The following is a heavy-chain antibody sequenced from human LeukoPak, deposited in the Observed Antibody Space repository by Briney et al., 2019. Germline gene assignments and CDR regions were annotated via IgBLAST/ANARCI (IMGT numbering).Heavy chain of an antibody. CDR1: GFTFSSYA. J-gene: IGHJ4*02. D-gene: IGHD5-24*01. CDR2: ISGGGGST. V-gene: IGHV3-23*01. CDR3: AKRSSRDGYNRDY. Sequence: GGSLRLSGAASGFTFSSYAMSWVRQAPGKGLEWVSAISGGGGSTYYADSVKGRFTISRDNSKNTLYLQMNSLRAEDTAVNYCAKRSSRDGYNRDYWGQGTLVTVSS.